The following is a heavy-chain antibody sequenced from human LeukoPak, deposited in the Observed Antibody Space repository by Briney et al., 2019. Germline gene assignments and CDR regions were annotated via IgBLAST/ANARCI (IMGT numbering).Heavy chain of an antibody. D-gene: IGHD6-25*01. Sequence: SETLSLTCAVYGRSFSGYYWSWIRQPPGKGLEWIGEINHSGSTNYNPSLKSRVTISVDTSKNQFSLKLSSVTAADTAVYYCARHRIAAVPFDYWGQGTLVTVSS. CDR1: GRSFSGYY. CDR2: INHSGST. CDR3: ARHRIAAVPFDY. V-gene: IGHV4-34*01. J-gene: IGHJ4*02.